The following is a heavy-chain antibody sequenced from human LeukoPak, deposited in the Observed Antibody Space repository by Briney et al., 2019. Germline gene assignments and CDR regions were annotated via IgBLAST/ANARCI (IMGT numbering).Heavy chain of an antibody. D-gene: IGHD6-19*01. J-gene: IGHJ4*02. CDR2: IYYSGST. V-gene: IGHV4-39*01. CDR1: GGSISSSSYY. Sequence: SETLSLTCTVSGGSISSSSYYWGWIRQPPGKGLEWIGSIYYSGSTYYNPSLKSRVTISVDTSKNQFSLKLSSVTAADTAVYYCARKECLRIGVADRGIDYWGQGTLVTVSS. CDR3: ARKECLRIGVADRGIDY.